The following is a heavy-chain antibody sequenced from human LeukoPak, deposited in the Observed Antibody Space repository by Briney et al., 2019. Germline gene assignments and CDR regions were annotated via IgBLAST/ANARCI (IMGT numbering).Heavy chain of an antibody. D-gene: IGHD3-22*01. CDR2: IIPILGIA. V-gene: IGHV1-69*04. Sequence: SVKVSCKASGGTFSSYAISWVRQAPGQGLEWMGRIIPILGIANYAQKFQGRVTITADKSTSTAYMELSSLRSEDTAVYYCARGYYYDSSGYYGYHFDYWGQGTLVTVSS. CDR1: GGTFSSYA. CDR3: ARGYYYDSSGYYGYHFDY. J-gene: IGHJ4*02.